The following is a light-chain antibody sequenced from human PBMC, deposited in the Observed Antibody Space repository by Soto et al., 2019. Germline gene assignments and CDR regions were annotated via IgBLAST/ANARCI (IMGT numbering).Light chain of an antibody. CDR2: FGS. CDR3: MQALQTPLT. Sequence: DIVMTQSPLSLPVTPGEPASISCRSSQSLLHSNGYNYLDWYLQKPVQSPQLLIYFGSNRASGVPERFSGSGSGTDFTLKISRVEAEDVGVYYCMQALQTPLTFGGGTKVEIK. CDR1: QSLLHSNGYNY. J-gene: IGKJ4*01. V-gene: IGKV2-28*01.